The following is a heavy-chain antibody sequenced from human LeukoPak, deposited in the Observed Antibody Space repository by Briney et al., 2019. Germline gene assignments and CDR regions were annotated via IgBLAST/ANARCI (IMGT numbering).Heavy chain of an antibody. Sequence: GGSLRLSCAASGFTFSSYAMSWVRQAPGKGLQWVSAISGSGGSTYYADSVKGRFTISRDNSKNTLYLQMNSLRAEDTAVYYCAKVPINSIVLVVAATLYYFDYWGQGTLVTVSS. CDR1: GFTFSSYA. V-gene: IGHV3-23*01. D-gene: IGHD2-15*01. CDR3: AKVPINSIVLVVAATLYYFDY. CDR2: ISGSGGST. J-gene: IGHJ4*02.